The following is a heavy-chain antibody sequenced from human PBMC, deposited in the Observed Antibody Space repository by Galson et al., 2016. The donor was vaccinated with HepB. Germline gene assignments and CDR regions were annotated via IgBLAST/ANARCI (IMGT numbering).Heavy chain of an antibody. V-gene: IGHV4-30-2*01. CDR3: ARTRQQPNYWYFDP. CDR2: IYDSGRT. CDR1: GGSISSGDYS. Sequence: TLSLTCAVTGGSISSGDYSWSWIGQPPGKGLEWIGYIYDSGRTDYNPALKSRLTISEDRSKNQVSLKVTSVTAADTAIYYCARTRQQPNYWYFDPWGRGTLVTVSS. J-gene: IGHJ2*01. D-gene: IGHD6-13*01.